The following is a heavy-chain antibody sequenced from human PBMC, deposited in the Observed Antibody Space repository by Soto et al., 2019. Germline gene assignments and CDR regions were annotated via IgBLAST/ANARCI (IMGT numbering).Heavy chain of an antibody. CDR2: ISWNSGSI. V-gene: IGHV3-9*01. Sequence: EVQLVESGGGLVQPGRSLRLSCAASGCTFDDYAMHWVRQAPGKGLEWVSGISWNSGSIGYADSVKGRFTISRDNAKNSLYLQMNSLRAEDTALYYCAKDELGAAGFDYWGQGTLVTVSS. J-gene: IGHJ4*02. D-gene: IGHD6-13*01. CDR3: AKDELGAAGFDY. CDR1: GCTFDDYA.